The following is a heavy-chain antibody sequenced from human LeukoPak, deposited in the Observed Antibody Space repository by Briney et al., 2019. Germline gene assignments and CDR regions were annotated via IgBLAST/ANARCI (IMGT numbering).Heavy chain of an antibody. V-gene: IGHV1-18*01. CDR1: GHTFTSYN. J-gene: IGHJ4*02. D-gene: IGHD5-18*01. CDR2: ISAYNGNT. CDR3: ARETKRGYSYGSVDY. Sequence: ASVKVSCKASGHTFTSYNISWVRQAPGQGLEWMGWISAYNGNTNYAQKLQGRVTMTTDTSTSTAYMELRSLRSDDTAVYYCARETKRGYSYGSVDYWGQGTLVTVSS.